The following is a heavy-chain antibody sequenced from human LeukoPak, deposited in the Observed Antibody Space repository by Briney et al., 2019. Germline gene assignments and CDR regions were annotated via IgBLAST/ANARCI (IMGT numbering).Heavy chain of an antibody. CDR2: IKHDGST. CDR1: GGSFSGDF. V-gene: IGHV4-34*01. D-gene: IGHD3-22*01. CDR3: ARDSSGYYDSHGGYFDY. Sequence: SETLSLTCAVYGGSFSGDFWSWLRQSPGKGLEWIGEIKHDGSTTYNPSLESRVTMSLDTSTNQISLEMTSVTAADTAVYYCARDSSGYYDSHGGYFDYWGQGTLVTVSS. J-gene: IGHJ4*02.